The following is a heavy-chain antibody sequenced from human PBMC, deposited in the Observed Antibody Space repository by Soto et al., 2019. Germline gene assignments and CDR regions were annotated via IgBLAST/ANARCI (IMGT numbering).Heavy chain of an antibody. V-gene: IGHV3-30*09. J-gene: IGHJ4*02. Sequence: GGSLRLSCAASGFTFSSFSLHWARQAPGKGLEWLALISYDGTNKYNADSVKGRFAISRDNSKNTLYLQLNSLRPEDTAVYYCARTTTVAGTPGFDYWGQGTLVTVS. CDR2: ISYDGTNK. CDR1: GFTFSSFS. D-gene: IGHD6-19*01. CDR3: ARTTTVAGTPGFDY.